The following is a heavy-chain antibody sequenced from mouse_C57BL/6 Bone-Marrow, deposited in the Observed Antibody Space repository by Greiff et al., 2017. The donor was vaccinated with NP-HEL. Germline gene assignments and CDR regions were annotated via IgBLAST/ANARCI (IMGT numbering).Heavy chain of an antibody. Sequence: EVQLQQSGPGLVKPSQSLSLTCSVTGYSITSGYYWNWIRRFPGNKLEWVGSIRYDGSNNSSPSLKNRIPITRDTSKNQFFLKLNSVAAEDTATYYCAGAYGNYLDYWGQGTTLTVSS. CDR3: AGAYGNYLDY. D-gene: IGHD2-10*02. CDR2: IRYDGSN. J-gene: IGHJ2*01. V-gene: IGHV3-6*01. CDR1: GYSITSGYY.